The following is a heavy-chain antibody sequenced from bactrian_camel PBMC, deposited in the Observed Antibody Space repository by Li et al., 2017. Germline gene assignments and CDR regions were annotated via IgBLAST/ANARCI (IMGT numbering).Heavy chain of an antibody. CDR1: GYTYKRHC. CDR2: LWIGGATT. Sequence: VQLVESGGGSVQVGGSLRLSCAASGYTYKRHCVGWFRQRPGKDREGVAVLWIGGATTSYADSVKGRFIITRDKAKDLVYLQMNGLKPEDTGMYYCAADQLYGTCRDVLDFPARGQGTQVTVS. D-gene: IGHD6*01. J-gene: IGHJ4*01. CDR3: AADQLYGTCRDVLDFPA. V-gene: IGHV3S40*01.